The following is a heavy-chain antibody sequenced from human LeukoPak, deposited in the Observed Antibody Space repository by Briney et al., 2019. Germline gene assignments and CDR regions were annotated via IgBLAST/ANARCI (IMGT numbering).Heavy chain of an antibody. V-gene: IGHV3-30*04. Sequence: GGSLRLSCAASGFTFSSYAMHWVRQAPGKGLEWVAVISYDGSNKYYADSVKGRFTISRDNSKNTLYLQMNSLRAEDTAVYYCAASGSYYDPINDYWGPGTLVTVSS. CDR2: ISYDGSNK. D-gene: IGHD1-26*01. CDR3: AASGSYYDPINDY. J-gene: IGHJ4*02. CDR1: GFTFSSYA.